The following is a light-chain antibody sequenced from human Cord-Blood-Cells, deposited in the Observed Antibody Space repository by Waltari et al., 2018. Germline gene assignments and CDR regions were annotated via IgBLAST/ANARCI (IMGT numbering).Light chain of an antibody. Sequence: SYELTQLPSVSVSPGQTASITCSGDKLGDKYACWYQQKPGQSPVLVIYQDSKPPSGIPERFSGSNSGNTATLTISGTQAMDEADYYCQAWDSSTVVFGGGTKLTVL. CDR3: QAWDSSTVV. CDR1: KLGDKY. J-gene: IGLJ2*01. V-gene: IGLV3-1*01. CDR2: QDS.